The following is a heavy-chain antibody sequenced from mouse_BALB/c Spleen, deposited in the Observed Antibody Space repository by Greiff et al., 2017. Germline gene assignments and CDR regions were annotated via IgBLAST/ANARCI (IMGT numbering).Heavy chain of an antibody. CDR2: ISYSGST. CDR3: ARSGDSSWYFDV. Sequence: VQLKQSGPSLVKPSQTLSLSCSVTGYSITSGYWTWIRKFPGNKLEYMGYISYSGSTYYNPSLKSRISITRDTSKNQYYLQLNSVTTEDTATYYCARSGDSSWYFDVWGAGTTVTVSS. CDR1: GYSITSGY. D-gene: IGHD1-1*02. V-gene: IGHV3-8*02. J-gene: IGHJ1*01.